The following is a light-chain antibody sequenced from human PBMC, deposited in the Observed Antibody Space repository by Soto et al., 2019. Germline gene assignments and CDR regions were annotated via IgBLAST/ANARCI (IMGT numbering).Light chain of an antibody. CDR1: QSISYW. CDR2: KAS. CDR3: QQYNIYWT. J-gene: IGKJ1*01. V-gene: IGKV1-5*03. Sequence: DIQMTQSPSTLSASVGDRVTITCRASQSISYWLAWYQQKPGQAPNLLIYKASTLESGVPSRFSGSGSGTEFTLTISILQPDDFATYYCQQYNIYWTFGQGASVEIK.